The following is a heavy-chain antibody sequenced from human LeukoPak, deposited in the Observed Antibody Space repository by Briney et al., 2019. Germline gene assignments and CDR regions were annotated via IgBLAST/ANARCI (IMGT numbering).Heavy chain of an antibody. V-gene: IGHV3-74*01. CDR3: ATFTERENYHYTANL. CDR1: GCTFSNYL. Sequence: GWSLTLSCPASGCTFSNYLIHWVRQAPGKKRVWVSRINCDGRSKHKAHSVKGRFTISIDNAKNTLYLQMNSLRAEDTAVYYCATFTERENYHYTANLWGQGTLVIVS. CDR2: INCDGRSK. J-gene: IGHJ4*02. D-gene: IGHD3-16*02.